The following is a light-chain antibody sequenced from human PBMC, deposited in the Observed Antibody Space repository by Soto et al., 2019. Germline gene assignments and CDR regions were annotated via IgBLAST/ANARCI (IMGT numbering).Light chain of an antibody. CDR2: KAS. V-gene: IGKV1-5*03. CDR3: KQYNSYSGT. CDR1: QSISSW. Sequence: DIHMTQSPSTLSASVGDRVTITCRASQSISSWLAWYQQKPGKAPKLLIYKASSLESGVPSRFSRSGSGTEFTRAISGLQPDDFATYYCKQYNSYSGTFGQGTRLESK. J-gene: IGKJ5*01.